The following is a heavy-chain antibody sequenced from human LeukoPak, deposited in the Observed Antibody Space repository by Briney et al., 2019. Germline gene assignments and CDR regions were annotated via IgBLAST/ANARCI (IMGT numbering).Heavy chain of an antibody. Sequence: SETLTLTCTVSGGSISSYYWSWIRQPPGKGLEWIGYIYYSGSTNYNPSRKSRVTISVDTSKNQFPLKLSSVTAADTAVYYCARESAVGDWFDPWGQGTLVTDSS. V-gene: IGHV4-59*01. D-gene: IGHD6-19*01. CDR3: ARESAVGDWFDP. CDR2: IYYSGST. J-gene: IGHJ5*02. CDR1: GGSISSYY.